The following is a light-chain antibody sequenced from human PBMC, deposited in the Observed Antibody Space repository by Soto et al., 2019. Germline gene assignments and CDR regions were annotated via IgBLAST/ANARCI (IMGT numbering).Light chain of an antibody. Sequence: EIVLTQSPGTLSLSPGERATLSCRASQSVSSSYLAWYQQKPGQAPRLLIYGASSWATGIPDRFSGSGSGTDFTLTISRLEPEDFAVYYCQQYGSSTTFGGGTKVEIK. V-gene: IGKV3-20*01. CDR1: QSVSSSY. CDR3: QQYGSSTT. J-gene: IGKJ4*01. CDR2: GAS.